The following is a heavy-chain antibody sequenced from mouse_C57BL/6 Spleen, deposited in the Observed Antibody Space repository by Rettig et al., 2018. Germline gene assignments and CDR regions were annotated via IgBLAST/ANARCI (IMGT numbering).Heavy chain of an antibody. J-gene: IGHJ2*01. CDR1: DYE. V-gene: IGHV1-15*01. CDR3: TRAYFDY. CDR2: IDPETGGT. Sequence: DYEMHWVKQTPVHGLEWIGAIDPETGGTAYNQKFKGKAILTADKSSSTAYMELRSLTSEDSAVYYCTRAYFDYWGQGTTLTVSS.